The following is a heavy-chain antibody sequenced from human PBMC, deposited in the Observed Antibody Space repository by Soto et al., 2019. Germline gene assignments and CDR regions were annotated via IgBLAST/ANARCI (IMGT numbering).Heavy chain of an antibody. D-gene: IGHD5-18*01. CDR1: GGSISNYY. J-gene: IGHJ5*02. CDR2: IFYSGST. Sequence: SETLSLTCTVYGGSISNYYWSWIRQPPGRGLEWIGHIFYSGSTNYNPALKSRVTISVDTSKSQFSLKLSSVTAADTAVYYCAKDSGYNYGYFRWFDPWGQGTLVTVS. CDR3: AKDSGYNYGYFRWFDP. V-gene: IGHV4-59*01.